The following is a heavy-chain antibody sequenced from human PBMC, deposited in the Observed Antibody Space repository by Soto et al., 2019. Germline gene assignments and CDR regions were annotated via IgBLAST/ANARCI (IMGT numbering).Heavy chain of an antibody. Sequence: EVQLLESGGGLVQPGGSLRLACAASGFTFSRFGMSWVRQAPGKGLEWVSSVSDTGGDTYYAASVKGRFTISRDNSKNTRYLQVNSLRAEDTAVYYCAKRVEYSSSTHYFDSWGQGTLVIVSS. CDR3: AKRVEYSSSTHYFDS. V-gene: IGHV3-23*01. D-gene: IGHD6-6*01. CDR1: GFTFSRFG. J-gene: IGHJ4*02. CDR2: VSDTGGDT.